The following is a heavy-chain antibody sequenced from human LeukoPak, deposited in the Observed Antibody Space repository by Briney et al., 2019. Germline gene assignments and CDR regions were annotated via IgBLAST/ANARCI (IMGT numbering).Heavy chain of an antibody. D-gene: IGHD1-14*01. V-gene: IGHV1-2*02. CDR3: ARDVAGP. J-gene: IGHJ5*02. Sequence: ASVKVSCKASGYTFTAYYLHWVRQAPGQGLEWMGWINPNSGSTNYAQNFQGRVTMTRDTSISTAYMELTSLRSDDTAVYYCARDVAGPWGQGTLVTVSS. CDR1: GYTFTAYY. CDR2: INPNSGST.